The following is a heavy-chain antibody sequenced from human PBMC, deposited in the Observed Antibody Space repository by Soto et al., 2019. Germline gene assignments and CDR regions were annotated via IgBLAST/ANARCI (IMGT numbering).Heavy chain of an antibody. CDR2: INPNSGGK. CDR1: GYTFTSYG. Sequence: APVKVSFNASGYTFTSYGISSVRHAPGQGLEWIVWINPNSGGKNYAQKFQGRVTMTRDTSISTAYMELSRLRSDDTAVYYCARDHSSSWYRAFDIWGQGTMVTVSS. D-gene: IGHD6-13*01. V-gene: IGHV1-2*02. J-gene: IGHJ3*02. CDR3: ARDHSSSWYRAFDI.